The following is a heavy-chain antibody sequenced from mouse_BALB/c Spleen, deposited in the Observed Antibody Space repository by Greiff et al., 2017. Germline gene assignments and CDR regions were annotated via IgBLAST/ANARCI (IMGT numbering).Heavy chain of an antibody. D-gene: IGHD1-1*01. Sequence: EVKLMESGRGLVQPGGSLSLSCATSGFSFTGYYMRWVRQPPGKGLEWLGFIRNKANGYTTEYSASGKGRFTISRDNSQSILYLQMNTLRAEDSATYYCARDMPSYYNGSSPYFDVWGAGTTVTVSS. V-gene: IGHV7-3*02. CDR1: GFSFTGYY. J-gene: IGHJ1*01. CDR3: ARDMPSYYNGSSPYFDV. CDR2: IRNKANGYTT.